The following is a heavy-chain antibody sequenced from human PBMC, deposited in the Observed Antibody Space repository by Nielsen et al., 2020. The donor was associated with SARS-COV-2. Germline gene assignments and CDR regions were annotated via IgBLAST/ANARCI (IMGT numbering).Heavy chain of an antibody. Sequence: WIRQPPGKGLEYIGEINHSGSTNDNPSLRSRVTTSVDTSKNQFSLKVSSVTAADTTVYFCARGKRSFSGAFLNFYYYYYMDVWGKGTTVTVSS. D-gene: IGHD3-3*01. CDR3: ARGKRSFSGAFLNFYYYYYMDV. V-gene: IGHV4-34*01. J-gene: IGHJ6*03. CDR2: INHSGST.